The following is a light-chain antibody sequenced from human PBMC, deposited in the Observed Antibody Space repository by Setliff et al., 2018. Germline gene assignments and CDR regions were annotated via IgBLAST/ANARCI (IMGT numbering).Light chain of an antibody. Sequence: QSALTQPPSASGSPGQSVTISCTGTSSDVGGYNYVSWYQQHPGKAPKLMIYNVGNRPSGVSNRFSGSKSGNTASLTISGLQAEDEADYYCCSHTISSTRVFGTGTKVTVL. J-gene: IGLJ1*01. CDR2: NVG. CDR1: SSDVGGYNY. CDR3: CSHTISSTRV. V-gene: IGLV2-14*01.